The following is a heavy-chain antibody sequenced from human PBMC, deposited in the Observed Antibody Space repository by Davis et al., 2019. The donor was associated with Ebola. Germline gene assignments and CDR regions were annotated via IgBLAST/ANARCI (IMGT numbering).Heavy chain of an antibody. CDR1: GYTFSAYW. D-gene: IGHD2-21*01. J-gene: IGHJ5*02. CDR3: ARAPGCGGDRCDGRNWFDA. Sequence: ASAKVSCKASGYTFSAYWLHWARQAPGQGLEWMGIINPNHDGGCYAQSSKGRHSITRDMPASTVYMELRSLRSEDTAIYYCARAPGCGGDRCDGRNWFDAWGQGTLVTVSS. CDR2: INPNHDGG. V-gene: IGHV1-46*01.